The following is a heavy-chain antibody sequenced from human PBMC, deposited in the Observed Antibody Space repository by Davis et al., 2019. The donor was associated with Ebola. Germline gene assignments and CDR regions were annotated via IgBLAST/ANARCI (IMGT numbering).Heavy chain of an antibody. CDR2: IIPILGLT. D-gene: IGHD1/OR15-1a*01. V-gene: IGHV1-69*10. Sequence: SVKVSCKASGDTFNTHAIAWVRQAPGQGLEWVGGIIPILGLTNYAQRFEDRVTITADKSTSTAYMEVRSLRSEDTAVYYCARDHRRTGTTKYFYSMDVWGKGTTITVSS. CDR3: ARDHRRTGTTKYFYSMDV. J-gene: IGHJ6*03. CDR1: GDTFNTHA.